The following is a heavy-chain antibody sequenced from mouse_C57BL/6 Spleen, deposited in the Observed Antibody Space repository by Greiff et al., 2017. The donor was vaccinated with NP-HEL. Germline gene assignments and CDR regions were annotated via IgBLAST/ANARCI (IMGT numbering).Heavy chain of an antibody. CDR2: IYPGDGDT. V-gene: IGHV1-80*01. CDR3: ARRWDEYYAMDY. CDR1: GYAFSSYW. D-gene: IGHD4-1*01. Sequence: VQLQQSGAELVKPGASVKISCKASGYAFSSYWMNWVKQRPGKGLEWIGQIYPGDGDTNYNGKFKGKATLTADKSSSTAYMQLSSLTSEDSAVYCCARRWDEYYAMDYWGQGTSVTVSS. J-gene: IGHJ4*01.